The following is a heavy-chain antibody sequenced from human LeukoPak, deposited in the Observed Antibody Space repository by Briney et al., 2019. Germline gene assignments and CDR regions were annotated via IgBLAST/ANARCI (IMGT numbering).Heavy chain of an antibody. D-gene: IGHD6-13*01. Sequence: ASVKVSCKASGYTFTSYDINWVRQATGQGLEWMGWMNPNSGNTGYARKFQGRVTMTRNTSISTAYMELSSLRSEDAAVYYCARVRQQLRHHWFDPWGQGTLVTVSS. CDR1: GYTFTSYD. CDR3: ARVRQQLRHHWFDP. CDR2: MNPNSGNT. V-gene: IGHV1-8*01. J-gene: IGHJ5*02.